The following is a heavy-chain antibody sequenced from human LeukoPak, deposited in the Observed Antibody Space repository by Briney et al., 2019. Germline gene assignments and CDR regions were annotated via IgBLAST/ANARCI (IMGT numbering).Heavy chain of an antibody. CDR2: VDHTGST. Sequence: SGTLSLTCSVSDDSITMYYWTWIRQPPGKGLEWIGYVDHTGSTNFNPSLDGRVSISRDTSKNLFSLRLRSVTAADTAVYFCARGRVSSSTWYSTYYYYFYMDVWGKGTTVTVSS. D-gene: IGHD4-11*01. CDR1: DDSITMYY. J-gene: IGHJ6*03. CDR3: ARGRVSSSTWYSTYYYYFYMDV. V-gene: IGHV4-59*01.